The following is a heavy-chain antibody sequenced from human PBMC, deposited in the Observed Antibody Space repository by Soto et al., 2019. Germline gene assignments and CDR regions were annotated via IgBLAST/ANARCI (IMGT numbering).Heavy chain of an antibody. J-gene: IGHJ4*02. CDR1: GFTFSNYA. D-gene: IGHD6-19*01. V-gene: IGHV3-23*01. Sequence: GGSLRLSCAASGFTFSNYAMSWVRQAPGKGLEWVSAISGSGGSTYYAASVKGRFTISRDNSKNTLYLQINSLRAEDTAVYYCAIVNSSGWYLDFWGQGTPVTVS. CDR3: AIVNSSGWYLDF. CDR2: ISGSGGST.